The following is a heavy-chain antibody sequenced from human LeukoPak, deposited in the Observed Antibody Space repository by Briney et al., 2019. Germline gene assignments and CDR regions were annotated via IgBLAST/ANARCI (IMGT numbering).Heavy chain of an antibody. CDR2: IYYSGST. Sequence: SETLSLTRSVSCVSISSYYWLWMRQPPGRGLEWVGCIYYSGSTNYNPSLKRRVTISVDTSKNQFFLTLSAVSAAGTAGYYFLTVRAGKIDCWGQGTMVT. D-gene: IGHD1-1*01. J-gene: IGHJ4*02. V-gene: IGHV4-59*01. CDR3: LTVRAGKIDC. CDR1: CVSISSYY.